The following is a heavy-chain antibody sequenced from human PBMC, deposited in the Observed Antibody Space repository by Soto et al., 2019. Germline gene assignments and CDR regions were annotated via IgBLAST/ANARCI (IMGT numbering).Heavy chain of an antibody. V-gene: IGHV4-30-4*01. D-gene: IGHD5-18*01. CDR1: GGSISSGDYY. J-gene: IGHJ4*02. Sequence: SETLSLTCTVSGGSISSGDYYWSWIRQPPGKGLEWIGYIYYSGSTYYNPSLKSRVTISVDTSKNQFSLKLSSVTAADTAVYYCARVDTSFYTAMVAPFDYWGQGTLVTVSS. CDR3: ARVDTSFYTAMVAPFDY. CDR2: IYYSGST.